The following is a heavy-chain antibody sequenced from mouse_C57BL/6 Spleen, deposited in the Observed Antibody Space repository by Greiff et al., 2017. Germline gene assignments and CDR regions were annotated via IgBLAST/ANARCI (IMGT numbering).Heavy chain of an antibody. J-gene: IGHJ4*01. D-gene: IGHD4-1*02. CDR3: AKAQLGVYYYAMDY. CDR1: GFTFSDYG. CDR2: ISSGSSTI. V-gene: IGHV5-17*01. Sequence: EVQRVESGGGLVKPGGSLKLSCAASGFTFSDYGMHWVRQAPEKGLEWVAYISSGSSTIYYADTVKGRFTISRDNAKNTLFLQMTSLRSEDTAMYYCAKAQLGVYYYAMDYWGQGTSVTVSS.